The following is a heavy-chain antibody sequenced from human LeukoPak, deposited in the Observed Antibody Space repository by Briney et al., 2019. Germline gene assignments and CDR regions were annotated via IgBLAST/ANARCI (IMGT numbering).Heavy chain of an antibody. D-gene: IGHD3-10*01. Sequence: GGSLRLSCAASGFTFDDYAMHWVRQAPGKGLEWVSGITWNSDNIEYADSVKGRFTISRDNAKNSLYLQMNSLRAEDTAVYYCARVIRGINNNFDYWGQGTLVTVSS. CDR2: ITWNSDNI. CDR1: GFTFDDYA. J-gene: IGHJ4*02. CDR3: ARVIRGINNNFDY. V-gene: IGHV3-9*01.